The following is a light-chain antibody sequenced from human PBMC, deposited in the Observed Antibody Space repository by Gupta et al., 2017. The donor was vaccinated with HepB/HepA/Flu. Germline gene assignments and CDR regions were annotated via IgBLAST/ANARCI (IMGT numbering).Light chain of an antibody. CDR2: RNN. V-gene: IGLV1-47*01. CDR3: AAWDDSLTVHWV. Sequence: QSVLTQPPSVSVTPGQRVTISCSGSSSNIGSNYVFWYQRLPGTAPKLLIYRNNQRPSGVPDRFSGSKSGTSASLAISGLRSEDEGDYYCAAWDDSLTVHWVFGGGTKLTVL. CDR1: SSNIGSNY. J-gene: IGLJ3*02.